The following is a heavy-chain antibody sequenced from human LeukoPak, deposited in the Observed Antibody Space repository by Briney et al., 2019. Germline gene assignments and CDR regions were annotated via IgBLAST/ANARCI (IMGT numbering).Heavy chain of an antibody. CDR1: GLTFSSYS. CDR2: ISRSGGTT. D-gene: IGHD3-22*01. J-gene: IGHJ6*02. CDR3: AKPYYYDSTGYEYYYYGMDV. Sequence: GGSLRLSCAASGLTFSSYSMNWVRQAPGKGLEWVSAISRSGGTTYYADSVKGRSTISRDNSKNTLYLQMSSLRAEDTAIYYCAKPYYYDSTGYEYYYYGMDVWGQGTTVTVTS. V-gene: IGHV3-23*01.